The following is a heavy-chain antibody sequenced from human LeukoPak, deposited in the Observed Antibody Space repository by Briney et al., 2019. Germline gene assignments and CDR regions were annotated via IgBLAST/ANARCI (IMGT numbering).Heavy chain of an antibody. CDR3: ARGGGAQPFDY. Sequence: SETLSLTCTVSGGSISSYYWSWIRQPAGKGLEWIGRIYSSGNTNYNPSLKSRVSMSVDTSKNQFSLILRTVTAADTAVYFCARGGGAQPFDYWGQGTLVTVSS. J-gene: IGHJ4*02. V-gene: IGHV4-4*07. D-gene: IGHD2-2*01. CDR1: GGSISSYY. CDR2: IYSSGNT.